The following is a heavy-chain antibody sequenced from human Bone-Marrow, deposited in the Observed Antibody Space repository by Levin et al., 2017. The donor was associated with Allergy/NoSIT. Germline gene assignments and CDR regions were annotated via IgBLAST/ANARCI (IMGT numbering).Heavy chain of an antibody. D-gene: IGHD3-16*01. CDR1: GDSISSSNW. J-gene: IGHJ4*02. Sequence: PSETLSLTCAVSGDSISSSNWWSWVRQPPGKGLEWIGEISHSDTTNYNPSLKSRVTISVDKSKNQFSLQLKSVTAADTAVYYCARTLYSNNIWGTFDSWGQGTLVSVSS. CDR3: ARTLYSNNIWGTFDS. V-gene: IGHV4-4*02. CDR2: ISHSDTT.